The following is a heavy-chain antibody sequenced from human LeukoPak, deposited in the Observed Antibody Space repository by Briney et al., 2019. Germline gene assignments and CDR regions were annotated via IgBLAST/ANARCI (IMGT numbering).Heavy chain of an antibody. CDR3: ARVLVGATSYYYYGMDV. V-gene: IGHV3-30-3*01. CDR1: GFTFSSYA. CDR2: ISYDGSNK. D-gene: IGHD1-26*01. J-gene: IGHJ6*02. Sequence: PGGSLRLSCAASGFTFSSYAMHWVSHAPGKGLEGVAVISYDGSNKYYADSVKGRFTISRDNSKNTLYLQMNSLRAEDTAVYYCARVLVGATSYYYYGMDVWGQGTTVTVSS.